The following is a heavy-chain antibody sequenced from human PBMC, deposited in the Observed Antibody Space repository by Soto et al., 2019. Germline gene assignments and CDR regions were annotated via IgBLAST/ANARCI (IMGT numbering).Heavy chain of an antibody. J-gene: IGHJ4*02. CDR3: AHDQYGLGVAAY. CDR2: MNPNSGNT. D-gene: IGHD6-19*01. V-gene: IGHV1-8*01. Sequence: GXSVKVSYQPTGYTFTSYDINLVRQSTGQGLEWMGWMNPNSGNTGYAQKFQGRLTITKDTSKNQVVLTLTNMDPLDTATYYCAHDQYGLGVAAYWGQGTLVTVSS. CDR1: GYTFTSYD.